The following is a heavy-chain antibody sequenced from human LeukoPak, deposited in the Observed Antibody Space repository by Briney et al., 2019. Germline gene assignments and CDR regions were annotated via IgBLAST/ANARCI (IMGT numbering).Heavy chain of an antibody. Sequence: PGGSLRLSCTTSGFSFGGYAMTWVRQAPGKGLQWVGFIRSKVYGETTEYAASVKGRFTMSRDDSRGIAYLEMNSLKIEDTAVYFCAKTIYPVLDYYGLDVWGRGTTVTVSS. CDR2: IRSKVYGETT. CDR1: GFSFGGYA. D-gene: IGHD3-3*02. V-gene: IGHV3-49*04. J-gene: IGHJ6*02. CDR3: AKTIYPVLDYYGLDV.